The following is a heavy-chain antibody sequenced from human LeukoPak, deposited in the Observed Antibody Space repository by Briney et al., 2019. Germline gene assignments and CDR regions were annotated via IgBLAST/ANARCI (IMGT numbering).Heavy chain of an antibody. Sequence: ASVKVSCKASGYTFTSYDINWVRQATGQGLEWMGWMNPNSGNTGYAQKFQGRVTMTRNTSIGTAYMELSSLRSEDTAVYYCARVDTAMVYYYYYGMDVWGQGTTVTVSS. J-gene: IGHJ6*02. CDR3: ARVDTAMVYYYYYGMDV. D-gene: IGHD5-18*01. V-gene: IGHV1-8*01. CDR2: MNPNSGNT. CDR1: GYTFTSYD.